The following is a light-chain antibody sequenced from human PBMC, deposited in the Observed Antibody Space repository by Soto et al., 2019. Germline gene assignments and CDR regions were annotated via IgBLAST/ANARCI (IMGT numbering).Light chain of an antibody. CDR3: HSYDSSLSGFVV. Sequence: QSVLTQPRSVSGAPGQRVTISGTGSSSNIEAGYDVHWYQQLPGTAPKLLIYGNSNRPSGVPDRFSGSKSGTSASLAITGLQAEDETDYYCHSYDSSLSGFVVFGGGTKLTVL. CDR2: GNS. CDR1: SSNIEAGYD. V-gene: IGLV1-40*01. J-gene: IGLJ2*01.